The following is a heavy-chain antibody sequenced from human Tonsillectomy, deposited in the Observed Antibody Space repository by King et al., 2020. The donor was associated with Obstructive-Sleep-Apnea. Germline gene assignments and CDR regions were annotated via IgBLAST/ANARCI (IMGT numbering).Heavy chain of an antibody. Sequence: VQLVESGGGLVQPGRSLRLSCTASGFTFGDYAMSWVRQAPGKGLEWVGFIRSKAYGGTTEYAASVKGRFTISRDDSKSIAYLQMNSLKTEDTAVYYCTRHVDIVATPDYWGQGTLVTVSS. CDR2: IRSKAYGGTT. D-gene: IGHD5-12*01. CDR1: GFTFGDYA. CDR3: TRHVDIVATPDY. V-gene: IGHV3-49*04. J-gene: IGHJ4*02.